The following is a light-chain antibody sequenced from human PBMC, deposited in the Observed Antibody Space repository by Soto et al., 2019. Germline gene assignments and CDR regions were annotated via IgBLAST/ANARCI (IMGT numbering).Light chain of an antibody. CDR2: GVS. Sequence: QSALTQPASVSGSPGQSITISCTGTSSDVGGYSRVSWYQHHPGKAPKLMIYGVSDRPSGVSNRFSGSKSGNTASLTIPGLQAEDEADYYCNSYTSSNTRVFGTGTKVTVL. J-gene: IGLJ1*01. V-gene: IGLV2-14*01. CDR1: SSDVGGYSR. CDR3: NSYTSSNTRV.